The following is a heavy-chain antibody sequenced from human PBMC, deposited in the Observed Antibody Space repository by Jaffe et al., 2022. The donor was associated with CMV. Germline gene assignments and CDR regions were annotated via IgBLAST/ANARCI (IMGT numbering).Heavy chain of an antibody. D-gene: IGHD3-16*01. V-gene: IGHV3-64D*06. CDR3: VKGGSEVWVRYYFDY. CDR2: IRSNGDDT. J-gene: IGHJ4*02. Sequence: EVQLVESGGGLVQPGGSLRLSCSGSGFTFSSYTMHWVRQAPGKGLEYVSGIRSNGDDTYYADSVKGRFTISRDNSKNTLSLRMSSLRAEDTAVYYCVKGGSEVWVRYYFDYWGQGTLVTVSS. CDR1: GFTFSSYT.